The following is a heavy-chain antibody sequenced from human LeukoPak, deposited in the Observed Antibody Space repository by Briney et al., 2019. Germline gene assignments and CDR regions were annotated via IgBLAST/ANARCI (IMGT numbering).Heavy chain of an antibody. Sequence: GGSLRLSCAASGFTFSSYGMHWVRQAPGKGLEWVTFISYDGNNRKYADSVAGRFTIFRDNSKNTLYLEMNSVRPEDTALYYCVRKIGSPPSPGHFDYWGQGTLVTVSS. CDR2: ISYDGNNR. CDR1: GFTFSSYG. D-gene: IGHD1-26*01. V-gene: IGHV3-30*03. J-gene: IGHJ4*02. CDR3: VRKIGSPPSPGHFDY.